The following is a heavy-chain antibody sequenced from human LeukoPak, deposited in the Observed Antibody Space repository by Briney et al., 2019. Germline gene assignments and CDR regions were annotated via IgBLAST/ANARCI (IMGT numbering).Heavy chain of an antibody. CDR3: ARYSSGWKSFDY. J-gene: IGHJ4*02. V-gene: IGHV3-30-3*01. CDR2: ISYDGSNK. CDR1: GFTFSSCA. Sequence: GRSLRLSCAASGFTFSSCAMRWVRQAPGKGLEWVAVISYDGSNKYYADSVKGRFTISRDNSKNTLYLQMNSLRAEDTAVYYCARYSSGWKSFDYWGQGTLVTVSS. D-gene: IGHD6-19*01.